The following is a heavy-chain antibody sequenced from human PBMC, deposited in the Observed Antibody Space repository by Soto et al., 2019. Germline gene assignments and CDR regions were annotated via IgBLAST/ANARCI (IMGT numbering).Heavy chain of an antibody. V-gene: IGHV3-21*01. CDR1: GFTFSSYS. J-gene: IGHJ4*02. D-gene: IGHD2-2*01. Sequence: EVQLVESGGGLVKPGGSLRLSCAASGFTFSSYSMNWVRQAPGKGLEWVSSISSSSSYIYYADSVKGRFTISRDNAKNSLYLQMNSLRAEDTAVYYCARAGEHQLLLGYWGQGTLVTVSS. CDR2: ISSSSSYI. CDR3: ARAGEHQLLLGY.